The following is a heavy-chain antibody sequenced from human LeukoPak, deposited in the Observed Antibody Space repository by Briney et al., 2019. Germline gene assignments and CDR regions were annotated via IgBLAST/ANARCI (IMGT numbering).Heavy chain of an antibody. J-gene: IGHJ6*03. D-gene: IGHD3/OR15-3a*01. CDR3: ARPTWTNYMDV. CDR2: ISRSGSTI. CDR1: GFTLSSSE. V-gene: IGHV3-48*03. Sequence: GGSLRLSCAASGFTLSSSEMNWVRQAPGKRLEWVSYISRSGSTIFYADSVKGRFTISRDNAKNSVSLQMNSLRAEDTAVYFCARPTWTNYMDVWGKGTAVTISS.